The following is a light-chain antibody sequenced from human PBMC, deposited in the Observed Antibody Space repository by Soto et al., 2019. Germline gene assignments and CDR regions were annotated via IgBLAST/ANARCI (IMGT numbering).Light chain of an antibody. Sequence: EIVLTQSPATLSLSPGERATLSCRASQSVSSYLAWYQQKPGQAPRLLIYDASNRATGIPARFSGSGSGTDFTLTISSLEPDDFAVYYCQQRSNSFTFGPGTKVDI. CDR1: QSVSSY. J-gene: IGKJ3*01. CDR3: QQRSNSFT. CDR2: DAS. V-gene: IGKV3-11*01.